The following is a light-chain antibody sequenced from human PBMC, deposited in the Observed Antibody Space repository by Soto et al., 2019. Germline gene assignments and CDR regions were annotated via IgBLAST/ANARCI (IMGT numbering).Light chain of an antibody. Sequence: EIVLTQSPATLSLSPGERATLSCRASQSIGSQLAWYRLKPGQALRLLMYDASSRATDIPARFSGSGSGTDFTLTISSLEPEDCAVYYCQQRSNWSWTFGQGTKIEVK. V-gene: IGKV3-11*01. CDR3: QQRSNWSWT. CDR2: DAS. J-gene: IGKJ1*01. CDR1: QSIGSQ.